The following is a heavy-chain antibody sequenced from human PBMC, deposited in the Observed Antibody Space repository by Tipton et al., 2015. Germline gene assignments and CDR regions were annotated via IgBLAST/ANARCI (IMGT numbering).Heavy chain of an antibody. V-gene: IGHV4-31*03. CDR2: IYYSGST. J-gene: IGHJ4*02. D-gene: IGHD5-12*01. CDR1: GGSISSGGYY. CDR3: ARGRRRGYSGYGYYFDY. Sequence: TLSLTCTVSGGSISSGGYYWSWIRRHPGKGLEWIGYIYYSGSTYYNPSLKSRVTISVDTSKNQFSLKLSSVTAADTAVYYCARGRRRGYSGYGYYFDYWGQGTLVTVSS.